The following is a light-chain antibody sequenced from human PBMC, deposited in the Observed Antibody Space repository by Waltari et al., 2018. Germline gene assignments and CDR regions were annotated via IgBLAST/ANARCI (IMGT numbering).Light chain of an antibody. V-gene: IGKV3-20*01. CDR2: DAS. J-gene: IGKJ1*01. CDR1: QSVGRY. CDR3: QKYVNLPAT. Sequence: EIVLTQSPGTLSLSPGERATLSCRASQSVGRYLAWYQQKPGQAPRLLIYDASTRGTGIPDRFSGSGSGTDFSLTISRLESEDFAVYYCQKYVNLPATFGQGTKVEIK.